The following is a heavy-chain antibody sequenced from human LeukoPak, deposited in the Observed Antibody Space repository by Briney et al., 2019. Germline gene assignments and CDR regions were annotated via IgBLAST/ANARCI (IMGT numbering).Heavy chain of an antibody. CDR2: INPNTGGT. J-gene: IGHJ4*02. CDR3: ARGARITMVRGVIYY. Sequence: VASVKVSCKASGYTFTGYYIHWVRQAPGQGLEWMGWINPNTGGTAYAKEFQGRVTMTRDTSINTVYMELSRLRSDDTAVYYCARGARITMVRGVIYYWGQGTLVTVSS. CDR1: GYTFTGYY. D-gene: IGHD3-10*01. V-gene: IGHV1-2*02.